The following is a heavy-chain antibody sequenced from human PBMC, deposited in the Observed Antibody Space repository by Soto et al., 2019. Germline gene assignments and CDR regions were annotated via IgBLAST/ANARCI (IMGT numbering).Heavy chain of an antibody. Sequence: GASVKVSCKASGYTFTSYGISWVRQAPGQGLEWMGWISAYNGNTNNAQKLQGRVTMTTDTSTSTVYMELRSLRSEDTAVYYCARSPATSGSFHWGQGTLVTVSS. V-gene: IGHV1-18*01. J-gene: IGHJ4*02. CDR2: ISAYNGNT. CDR3: ARSPATSGSFH. CDR1: GYTFTSYG. D-gene: IGHD1-26*01.